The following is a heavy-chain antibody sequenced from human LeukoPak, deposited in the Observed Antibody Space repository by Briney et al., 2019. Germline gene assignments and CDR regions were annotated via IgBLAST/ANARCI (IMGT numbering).Heavy chain of an antibody. J-gene: IGHJ3*01. V-gene: IGHV3-66*04. D-gene: IGHD3-9*01. CDR2: ICSGGSA. Sequence: PGGSLRLSCAASGFTFNTYEMNWVRQAPGKGLEWVSVICSGGSAYYADSVKGRFTISRDNSKNTLYLQMNSLRADDTAVYYCASQRRVDLGFAFNLWGQGTMVTVSS. CDR3: ASQRRVDLGFAFNL. CDR1: GFTFNTYE.